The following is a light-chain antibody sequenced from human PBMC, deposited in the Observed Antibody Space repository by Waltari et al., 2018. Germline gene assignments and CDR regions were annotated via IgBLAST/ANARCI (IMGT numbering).Light chain of an antibody. V-gene: IGKV3D-15*01. J-gene: IGKJ1*01. Sequence: TVVTQSPATLSVSPGERATLSCRTSQTIGSALAWYQQKPGQAPRLLIYRASTRAAGIPDRFSGSGSETEFTLTSSSLQSEDSAVYYCQQYNRWPPGTFGQGTKVEI. CDR1: QTIGSA. CDR3: QQYNRWPPGT. CDR2: RAS.